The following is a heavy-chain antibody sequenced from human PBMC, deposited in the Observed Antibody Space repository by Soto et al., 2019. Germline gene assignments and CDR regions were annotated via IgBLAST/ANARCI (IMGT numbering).Heavy chain of an antibody. CDR1: IFSNYK. D-gene: IGHD2-8*01. Sequence: IFSNYKMHWVRQAPGKGLVWVSRINTDGSITDYADSVKGRFTVSRDNAENTMYLQMNSLTAEDTAIYYCARDTNGRHCSGATDYWGQGTLVTVSS. CDR2: INTDGSIT. J-gene: IGHJ4*02. V-gene: IGHV3-74*01. CDR3: ARDTNGRHCSGATDY.